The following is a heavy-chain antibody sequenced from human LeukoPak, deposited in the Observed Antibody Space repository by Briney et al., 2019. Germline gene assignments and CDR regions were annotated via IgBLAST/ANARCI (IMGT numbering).Heavy chain of an antibody. Sequence: GGSLRLSCAASGFTFNSYSMNWVRQAPGKGLEWVSSISSSSSYIYYADSVKGRFTISRDNAKNSLYLQMNSLRAEDTAVYYCASDSSSWYNWLDPWGQGTLVTVSS. CDR1: GFTFNSYS. CDR3: ASDSSSWYNWLDP. D-gene: IGHD6-13*01. J-gene: IGHJ5*02. CDR2: ISSSSSYI. V-gene: IGHV3-21*01.